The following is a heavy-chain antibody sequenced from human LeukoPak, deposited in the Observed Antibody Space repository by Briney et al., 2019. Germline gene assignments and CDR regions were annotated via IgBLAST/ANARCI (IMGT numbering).Heavy chain of an antibody. Sequence: ASVKVSCKNSRYSLTELVIHRVRPAPGKGLEWMDGSDPEDVKTYFAQKFQGRVTLTEYTSTDTAFMELSRLKSADTAVYYCPRFQAYANSGYLRPYFDYGGQGTLVTVSS. CDR2: SDPEDVKT. V-gene: IGHV1-24*01. CDR1: RYSLTELV. J-gene: IGHJ4*02. D-gene: IGHD3-22*01. CDR3: PRFQAYANSGYLRPYFDY.